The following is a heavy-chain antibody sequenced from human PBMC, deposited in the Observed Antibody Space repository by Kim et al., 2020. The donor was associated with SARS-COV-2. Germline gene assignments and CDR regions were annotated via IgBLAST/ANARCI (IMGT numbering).Heavy chain of an antibody. V-gene: IGHV3-30*04. CDR2: ISYDGSNK. D-gene: IGHD3-22*01. J-gene: IGHJ4*02. CDR3: ARASITMIVGSDY. CDR1: GFTFSSYA. Sequence: GGSLRLSCAASGFTFSSYAMHWVRQAPGKGLEWVAVISYDGSNKYYADSVKGRFTISRDNSKNTLYLQMNSLRAEDTAVYYCARASITMIVGSDYWGQGT.